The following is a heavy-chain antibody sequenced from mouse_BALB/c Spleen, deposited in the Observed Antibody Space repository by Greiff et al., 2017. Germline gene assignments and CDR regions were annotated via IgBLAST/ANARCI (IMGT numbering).Heavy chain of an antibody. D-gene: IGHD1-1*01. CDR2: ISSGGST. CDR3: ARGPIYYYGSSLYYFDY. J-gene: IGHJ2*01. V-gene: IGHV5-6-5*01. Sequence: EVMLVESGGGLVKPGGSLKLSCAASGFTFSSYAMSWVRQTPEKRLEWVASISSGGSTYYPDSVKGRFTISRDNARNILYLQMSSLRSEDTAMYYCARGPIYYYGSSLYYFDYWGQGTTLTVSS. CDR1: GFTFSSYA.